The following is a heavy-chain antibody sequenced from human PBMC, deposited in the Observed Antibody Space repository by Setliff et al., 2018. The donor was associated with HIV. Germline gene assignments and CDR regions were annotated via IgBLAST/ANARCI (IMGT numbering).Heavy chain of an antibody. J-gene: IGHJ4*02. Sequence: GASVKVSCKASGYSFTSYSITWVRQAPGQGLEWMGWSNTGNGNTKYSQKLQGRVTMTTDTSTSTAYMELRSLRSDDTAVYYCARFIAVAGRFDYWGQGTLVTVSS. D-gene: IGHD6-19*01. CDR3: ARFIAVAGRFDY. CDR1: GYSFTSYS. CDR2: SNTGNGNT. V-gene: IGHV1-18*01.